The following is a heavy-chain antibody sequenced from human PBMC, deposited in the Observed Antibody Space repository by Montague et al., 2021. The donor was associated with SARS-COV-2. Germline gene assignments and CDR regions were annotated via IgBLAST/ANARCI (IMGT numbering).Heavy chain of an antibody. D-gene: IGHD3-9*01. CDR1: GFTFSNYA. V-gene: IGHV3-30-3*01. Sequence: SLRLSCAASGFTFSNYAMHWVRQAPGKGLEWVAVISYDGSNKYYXDSVKGRFTISRDNSKNTLYLQMNSLRAEDTAVYYCARDLVIGYDILTGYYGFSEGWFDYWGQGTLVTVSS. J-gene: IGHJ4*02. CDR3: ARDLVIGYDILTGYYGFSEGWFDY. CDR2: ISYDGSNK.